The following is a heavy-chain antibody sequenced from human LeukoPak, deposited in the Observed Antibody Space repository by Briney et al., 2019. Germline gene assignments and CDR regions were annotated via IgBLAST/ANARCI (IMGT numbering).Heavy chain of an antibody. Sequence: ASVKVSCKASGYTFTSYDINWVRQATGQGLEWMGWMNPNSGNTGYAPKFQGRVTMTRNTSISTAYMELSSLRSEDTAVYYCAGTDYCSSTSCYRRGFDYWGQGTLVTVSS. J-gene: IGHJ4*02. CDR2: MNPNSGNT. D-gene: IGHD2-2*01. CDR1: GYTFTSYD. CDR3: AGTDYCSSTSCYRRGFDY. V-gene: IGHV1-8*01.